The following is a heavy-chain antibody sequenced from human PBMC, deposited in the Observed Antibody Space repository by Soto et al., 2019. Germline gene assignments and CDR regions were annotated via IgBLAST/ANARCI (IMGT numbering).Heavy chain of an antibody. CDR2: IWYDGSNK. D-gene: IGHD6-6*01. CDR3: ARGGSSSAYYFDY. V-gene: IGHV3-33*01. Sequence: QVQLVESGGGVVQPGRSLRLSCAASGFTFSSYGMHWVRQAPGKGLEWVAVIWYDGSNKYYADSVKGRFTISRDNSKNTLYLQMNSLRAEDTAVYYCARGGSSSAYYFDYWGQGTLVTVSS. CDR1: GFTFSSYG. J-gene: IGHJ4*02.